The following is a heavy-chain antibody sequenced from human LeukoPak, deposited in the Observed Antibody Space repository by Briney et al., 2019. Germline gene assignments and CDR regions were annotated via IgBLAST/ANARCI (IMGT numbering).Heavy chain of an antibody. J-gene: IGHJ4*02. CDR2: IKGDESSI. CDR3: ARDLAAAGSFDY. CDR1: AFTFSSYW. Sequence: QPGGSLRLSCAASAFTFSSYWMHWVRQAPGKGLEWVSRIKGDESSINYADSVEGRFTISRDNAKNTVYLHLNSLRVEDTAVYYCARDLAAAGSFDYWGQGTLVTVSS. D-gene: IGHD6-13*01. V-gene: IGHV3-74*01.